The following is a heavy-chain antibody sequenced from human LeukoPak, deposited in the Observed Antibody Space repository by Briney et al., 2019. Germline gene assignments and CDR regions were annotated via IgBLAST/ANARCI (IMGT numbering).Heavy chain of an antibody. D-gene: IGHD2-21*02. Sequence: PSETLSLTCAVYGGSFSGYYWSWIRQPPGKGLEWIGEINHSGSTNYNPSLKSRVTISVDTSKNQFSLELSSVTAADTAVYYCARGRPLVVTSRAHAFDIWGQGTMVTVSS. CDR1: GGSFSGYY. CDR2: INHSGST. V-gene: IGHV4-34*01. J-gene: IGHJ3*02. CDR3: ARGRPLVVTSRAHAFDI.